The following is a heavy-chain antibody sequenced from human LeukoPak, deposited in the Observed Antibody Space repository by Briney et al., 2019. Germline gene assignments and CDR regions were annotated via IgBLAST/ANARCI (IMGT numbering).Heavy chain of an antibody. J-gene: IGHJ3*01. CDR1: GFTFSDYY. D-gene: IGHD3-22*01. CDR2: ISSSGSTI. CDR3: VQLGYYYDGRTYSAYASDF. V-gene: IGHV3-11*04. Sequence: GGSLRLSCAASGFTFSDYYMSWIRQAPGKGLEWVSYISSSGSTIYYADSVKGRFTISRDDAKNSLYLQMNSLRAEDTAVYYCVQLGYYYDGRTYSAYASDFWGQGTMVTVSA.